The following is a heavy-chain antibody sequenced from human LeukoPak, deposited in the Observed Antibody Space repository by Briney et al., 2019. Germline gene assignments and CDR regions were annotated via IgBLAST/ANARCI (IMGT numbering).Heavy chain of an antibody. CDR3: ARAAAAAPYYFDY. Sequence: GGSLRLSCAASGFTFSSYGMHWVRQAPGKGLEWVAFIRYDGSNKYYADSVKGRFTISRDNSKNTLSLQMSSLRAEDTAIYYCARAAAAAPYYFDYWGQGTLVTVSS. D-gene: IGHD6-13*01. CDR1: GFTFSSYG. J-gene: IGHJ4*02. CDR2: IRYDGSNK. V-gene: IGHV3-30*02.